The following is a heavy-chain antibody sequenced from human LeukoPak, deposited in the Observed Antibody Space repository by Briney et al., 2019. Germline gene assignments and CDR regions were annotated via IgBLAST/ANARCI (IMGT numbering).Heavy chain of an antibody. J-gene: IGHJ3*02. D-gene: IGHD3-9*01. CDR2: ISAYNGNT. Sequence: ASVKVSCKASGYTFTSYGISWVRQAPGQGLEWMEWISAYNGNTNYAQKLQGRVNMTTATSTSTAYMGLRSLRSDDTAVYYCAGNLRGAAFDIWGQGTMVTVSS. CDR1: GYTFTSYG. V-gene: IGHV1-18*01. CDR3: AGNLRGAAFDI.